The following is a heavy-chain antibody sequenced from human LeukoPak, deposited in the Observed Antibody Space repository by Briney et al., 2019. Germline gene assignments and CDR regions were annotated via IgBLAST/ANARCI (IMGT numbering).Heavy chain of an antibody. V-gene: IGHV4-31*03. Sequence: PSQTLSLTCTVSGGSISRGGNYWTWIRQNPGKGLEWIGYINYSGNAYYNPSLKSRVTISVDTSKNQFSLKLSSVTAADTAVYYCARLDGAYDSLYFDYWGQGSLVTVSS. D-gene: IGHD5-12*01. CDR2: INYSGNA. CDR1: GGSISRGGNY. CDR3: ARLDGAYDSLYFDY. J-gene: IGHJ4*02.